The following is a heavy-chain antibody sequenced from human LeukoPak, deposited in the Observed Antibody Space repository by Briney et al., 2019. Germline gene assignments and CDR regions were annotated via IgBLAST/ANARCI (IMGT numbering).Heavy chain of an antibody. CDR3: ARDHRDFWNPTDWFDP. CDR2: IIPIFGTA. CDR1: GGTFISYA. D-gene: IGHD3-3*01. Sequence: ASVKVSCKASGGTFISYAISWVRQAPGQGLEWMGGIIPIFGTANYAQKFQGRVTITADESTSTAYMELSSLRSEDTAVYYCARDHRDFWNPTDWFDPWGQGTLVTVSS. V-gene: IGHV1-69*13. J-gene: IGHJ5*02.